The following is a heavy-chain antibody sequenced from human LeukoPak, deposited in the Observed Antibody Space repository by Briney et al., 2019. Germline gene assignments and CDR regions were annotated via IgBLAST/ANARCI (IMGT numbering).Heavy chain of an antibody. CDR2: ISGSGGST. V-gene: IGHV3-23*01. Sequence: PGGSLRLSCAASGFTFSSYAMSWVRQAPGKGLEWVSAISGSGGSTYYADSVKGRFTISRDNSKNTLYLQMNSLRAEDTAVYYCAKDHDSSGYYGGEFDYWGQGTLVTVSS. CDR1: GFTFSSYA. D-gene: IGHD3-22*01. CDR3: AKDHDSSGYYGGEFDY. J-gene: IGHJ4*02.